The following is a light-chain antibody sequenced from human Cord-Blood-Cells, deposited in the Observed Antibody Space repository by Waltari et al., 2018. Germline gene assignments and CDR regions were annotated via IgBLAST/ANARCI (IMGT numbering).Light chain of an antibody. V-gene: IGKV1-5*01. CDR1: QSISSW. CDR3: QQYNSYSYT. J-gene: IGKJ2*01. Sequence: GDRVTITCRASQSISSWLAWYQQKPGKAPKLPIYDASSLESGVPSRFSGSGSGTEFTLTISSLQPDDFATYYCQQYNSYSYTFGQGTKLEIK. CDR2: DAS.